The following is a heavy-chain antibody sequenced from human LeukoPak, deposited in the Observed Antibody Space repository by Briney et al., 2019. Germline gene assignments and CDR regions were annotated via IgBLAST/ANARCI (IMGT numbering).Heavy chain of an antibody. J-gene: IGHJ6*02. D-gene: IGHD2-2*01. Sequence: GGSLRLSCAASGFSLTTYEMNWVRQAPGKGLEWVSYISSSGDSIYYADSVKGRFTISRDNAKNSLSLQMNSLRAEDTAVYYCARDSYQLDYYYGMDVWGQGTTVTVSS. CDR2: ISSSGDSI. CDR1: GFSLTTYE. CDR3: ARDSYQLDYYYGMDV. V-gene: IGHV3-48*03.